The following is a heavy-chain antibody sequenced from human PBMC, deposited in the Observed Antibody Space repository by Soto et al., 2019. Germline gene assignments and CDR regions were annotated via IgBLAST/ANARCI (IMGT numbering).Heavy chain of an antibody. CDR3: ARDTGSYDFWSGYYFPLDYYYYYMDV. CDR2: MNPNSGNT. V-gene: IGHV1-8*01. Sequence: ASVKVSCKASGYTFTSYDINWVRQATGQGLEWMGWMNPNSGNTGYAQKFQGRVTMTRNTSISTAYMELSSLRSDDTAVYYCARDTGSYDFWSGYYFPLDYYYYYMDVWGEGTTVTVSS. CDR1: GYTFTSYD. D-gene: IGHD3-3*01. J-gene: IGHJ6*03.